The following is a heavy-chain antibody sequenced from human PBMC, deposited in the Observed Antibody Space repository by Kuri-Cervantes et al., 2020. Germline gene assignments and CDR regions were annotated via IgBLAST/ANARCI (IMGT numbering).Heavy chain of an antibody. D-gene: IGHD1-20*01. CDR3: ARDLTGNSADD. V-gene: IGHV1-2*02. CDR2: INPNGGGT. Sequence: ASVKVSCKASGYTFTGYYMHWVRQAPGQGLEWMGWINPNGGGTHYAQSFQGRVTMTRDTSISTAYMELSRLRSDDTAVYYCARDLTGNSADDWGQGTLVTVSS. CDR1: GYTFTGYY. J-gene: IGHJ4*02.